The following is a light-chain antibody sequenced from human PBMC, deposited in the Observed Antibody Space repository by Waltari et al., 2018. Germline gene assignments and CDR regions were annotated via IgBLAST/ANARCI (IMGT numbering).Light chain of an antibody. CDR3: QQYGSSPLT. V-gene: IGKV3-20*01. J-gene: IGKJ4*01. Sequence: ETVLTQSPGTLSLSPGERATLSCRATQSVSSNYLAWYQQKPGQAPRLLIYDASNRATGIPDRFSGSGSGTDFTLTISRLEPEDFAVYYCQQYGSSPLTFGGGTKVEIK. CDR2: DAS. CDR1: QSVSSNY.